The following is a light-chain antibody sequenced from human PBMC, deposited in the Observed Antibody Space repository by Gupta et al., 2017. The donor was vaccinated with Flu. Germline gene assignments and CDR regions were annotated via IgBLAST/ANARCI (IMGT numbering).Light chain of an antibody. J-gene: IGKJ1*01. Sequence: LSLSPGERATLSCRASQSVSSSYLAWYQQKPGQAPRLLIYGASSRATGIPDRFSGSGSGTDFTLTISRLEPEDFAVYYCQQYGSSPTTCGQG. CDR1: QSVSSSY. CDR2: GAS. V-gene: IGKV3-20*01. CDR3: QQYGSSPTT.